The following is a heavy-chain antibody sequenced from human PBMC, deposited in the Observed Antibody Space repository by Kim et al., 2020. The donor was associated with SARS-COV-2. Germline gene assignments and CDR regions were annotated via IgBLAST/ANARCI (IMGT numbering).Heavy chain of an antibody. D-gene: IGHD3-10*01. CDR2: VNHRGNT. CDR1: GDSFSGYY. V-gene: IGHV4-34*01. J-gene: IGHJ3*02. Sequence: SETLSLTCAVYGDSFSGYYWSWIRQPPGKGLEWLGEVNHRGNTNYNPSPKSRVTILADTSKSQFSLMLTSRTAADSAVYYCARPRRFGEHAFDIWGQGTMVTVSS. CDR3: ARPRRFGEHAFDI.